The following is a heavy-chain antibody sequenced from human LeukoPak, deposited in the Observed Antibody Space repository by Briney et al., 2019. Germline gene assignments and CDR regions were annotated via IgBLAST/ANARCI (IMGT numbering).Heavy chain of an antibody. CDR3: ASFSEWNYGKPYASDI. Sequence: PSETLSLTCAVYGGSFSGYYWSWIRQPPGKGLEWIGEINHSGSTNYNPSLKSRVTISVDTSKNQFSLKLSSVTAADTAVYYCASFSEWNYGKPYASDIWGQGTMVTVSS. CDR2: INHSGST. D-gene: IGHD3-3*01. CDR1: GGSFSGYY. V-gene: IGHV4-34*01. J-gene: IGHJ3*02.